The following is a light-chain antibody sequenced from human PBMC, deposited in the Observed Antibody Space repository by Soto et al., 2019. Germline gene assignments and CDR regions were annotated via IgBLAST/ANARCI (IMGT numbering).Light chain of an antibody. Sequence: QPGPTQPASVAGSPGQASTIYFPGNSSDVGGYNYVSWYQQHPGKAPNLMIYDVNNRPWGVSYRFSGSKSGNTASLTISGLQAEDEADYYCLSYRGGNPYVFGTGNKVTVL. CDR1: SSDVGGYNY. CDR2: DVN. J-gene: IGLJ1*01. V-gene: IGLV2-14*01. CDR3: LSYRGGNPYV.